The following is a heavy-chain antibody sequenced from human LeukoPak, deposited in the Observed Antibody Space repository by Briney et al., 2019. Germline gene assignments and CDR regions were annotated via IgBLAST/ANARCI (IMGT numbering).Heavy chain of an antibody. J-gene: IGHJ4*02. CDR1: GGTFSSYA. Sequence: GASVKVSCEASGGTFSSYAISWVRQAPGQGLEWMGWIIPIFGTANYAQKFQGRVTITTDESTSTAYMELSSLRSEDTAVYYCANEASIAVAGTSYFDYWGQGTLVTVSS. CDR2: IIPIFGTA. CDR3: ANEASIAVAGTSYFDY. D-gene: IGHD6-19*01. V-gene: IGHV1-69*05.